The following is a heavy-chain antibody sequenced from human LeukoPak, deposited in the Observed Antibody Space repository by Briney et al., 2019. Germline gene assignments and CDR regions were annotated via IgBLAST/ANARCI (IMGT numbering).Heavy chain of an antibody. CDR1: GFTFRRYW. J-gene: IGHJ4*02. V-gene: IGHV3-7*01. CDR2: IKQDGSEK. D-gene: IGHD3-16*01. CDR3: ARDGGPFDY. Sequence: GGSLRLSCAASGFTFRRYWMSWVRQVPGKGLEGVANIKQDGSEKYYVDSVKGRFTIPRDNAKTSLYLQMNSLRAEDTAVYFCARDGGPFDYWGQGTLVIVSS.